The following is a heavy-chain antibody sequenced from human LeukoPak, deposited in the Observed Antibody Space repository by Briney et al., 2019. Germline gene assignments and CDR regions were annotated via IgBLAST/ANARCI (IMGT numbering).Heavy chain of an antibody. D-gene: IGHD4-11*01. Sequence: PGGSLRLSCAASGFSFSSYTMHWVRQAPGKGLEWLAVISYDGSNKYYADSVEGRFTISRDNSKNTLYLQINSLRAEDTAVYYCAKEGYSRAPDAFDIWGQGTMVTVSS. CDR1: GFSFSSYT. CDR2: ISYDGSNK. CDR3: AKEGYSRAPDAFDI. J-gene: IGHJ3*02. V-gene: IGHV3-30-3*01.